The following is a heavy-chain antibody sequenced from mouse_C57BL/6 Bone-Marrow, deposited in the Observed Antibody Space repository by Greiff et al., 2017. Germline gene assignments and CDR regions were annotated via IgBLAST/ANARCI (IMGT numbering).Heavy chain of an antibody. CDR3: ATYYSNYLFAY. D-gene: IGHD2-5*01. J-gene: IGHJ3*01. CDR2: ISSGSSTI. V-gene: IGHV5-17*01. CDR1: GFTFSDYG. Sequence: EVQVMESGGGLVKPGGSLKLSCAASGFTFSDYGMHWVRQAPEKGLEWVAYISSGSSTIYYADTVKGRFTISRDNAKNTLFLQMTSLRSEDTAMYYCATYYSNYLFAYWGQGTLVTVSA.